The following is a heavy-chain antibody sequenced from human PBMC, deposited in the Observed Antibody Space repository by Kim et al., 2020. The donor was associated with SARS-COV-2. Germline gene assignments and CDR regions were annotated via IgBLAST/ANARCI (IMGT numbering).Heavy chain of an antibody. J-gene: IGHJ4*02. CDR3: AKEGKLANYEASGYRPIDY. CDR2: IWYDGSNK. D-gene: IGHD3-22*01. V-gene: IGHV3-33*06. CDR1: AFTFSNYA. Sequence: GGSLRLSCAASAFTFSNYAMHWVRQAPGKGLEWVAVIWYDGSNKYYVESVKGRFTISRDNSKKMLYLQMNRLRAEDTAIYYCAKEGKLANYEASGYRPIDYWGQGTRVTVSS.